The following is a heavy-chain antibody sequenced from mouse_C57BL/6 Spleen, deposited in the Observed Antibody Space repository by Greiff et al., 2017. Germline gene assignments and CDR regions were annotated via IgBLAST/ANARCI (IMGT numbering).Heavy chain of an antibody. CDR3: ARRREYAMDY. Sequence: VKLQQPGAELVMPGASVKLSCKASGYTFTSYWMHWVKQRPGQGLEWIGEIDPSDSYTNYNQKFKGKSTLTVDKSSSTAYMQLSSLTSEDSAVYYCARRREYAMDYWGQGTSVTVSS. CDR2: IDPSDSYT. CDR1: GYTFTSYW. J-gene: IGHJ4*01. V-gene: IGHV1-69*01.